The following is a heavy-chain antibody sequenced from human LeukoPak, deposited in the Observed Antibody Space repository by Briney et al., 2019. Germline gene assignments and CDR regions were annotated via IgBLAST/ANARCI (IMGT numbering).Heavy chain of an antibody. CDR2: IYYSGST. V-gene: IGHV4-39*07. D-gene: IGHD1-26*01. Sequence: SETLSLTCAVYGGSFSGSSYYWGWIRQPPGKGLEWIGSIYYSGSTYYNPSLKSRVTISVDTSKNQFSLKLSSVTAADTAVYYCAREFRELLGGHGFDPWGQGTLVTVSS. CDR1: GGSFSGSSYY. J-gene: IGHJ5*02. CDR3: AREFRELLGGHGFDP.